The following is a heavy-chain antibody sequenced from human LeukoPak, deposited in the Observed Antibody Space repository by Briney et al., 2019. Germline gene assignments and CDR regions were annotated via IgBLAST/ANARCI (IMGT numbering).Heavy chain of an antibody. CDR1: GLTFSSYG. CDR3: ANGLYCSSTSCSPY. J-gene: IGHJ4*02. D-gene: IGHD2-2*01. Sequence: GGSLRLSCAASGLTFSSYGMHWVRQAPGKGLEWVAVISYDGSNKYYADSVKGRFTISRDNSKNTLYLQMNSLRAEDTAVYYCANGLYCSSTSCSPYWGQGTLVTVSS. CDR2: ISYDGSNK. V-gene: IGHV3-30*18.